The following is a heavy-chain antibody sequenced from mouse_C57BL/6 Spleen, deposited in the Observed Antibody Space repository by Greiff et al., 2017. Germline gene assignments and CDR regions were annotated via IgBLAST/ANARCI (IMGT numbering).Heavy chain of an antibody. CDR3: ARCLYYGRSYGYFDV. CDR2: IDPSDSYT. CDR1: GYTFTSYW. V-gene: IGHV1-69*01. D-gene: IGHD1-1*01. Sequence: QVQLQQPGAELVMPGASVKLSCKASGYTFTSYWMHWVKQRPGQGLEWIGEIDPSDSYTNYNQKFKGKSTLTVDKSSSTAYMQLSSLTSEDSAVYYCARCLYYGRSYGYFDVWGTGTTVTVSS. J-gene: IGHJ1*03.